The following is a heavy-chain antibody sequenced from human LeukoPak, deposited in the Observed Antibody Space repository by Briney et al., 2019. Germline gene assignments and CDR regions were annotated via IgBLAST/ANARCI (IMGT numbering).Heavy chain of an antibody. J-gene: IGHJ6*03. CDR1: GYTFTSYG. CDR3: AIRYGSGEKYYYYYYMDV. D-gene: IGHD3-10*01. V-gene: IGHV1-8*01. CDR2: MNPNSGNT. Sequence: ASVTVSCKASGYTFTSYGINWVRQATGQGLEWMGWMNPNSGNTGYAQKFQGRVTMTRNTSISTAYMELSSLRSEDTAVYYCAIRYGSGEKYYYYYYMDVWGKGTTVTVSS.